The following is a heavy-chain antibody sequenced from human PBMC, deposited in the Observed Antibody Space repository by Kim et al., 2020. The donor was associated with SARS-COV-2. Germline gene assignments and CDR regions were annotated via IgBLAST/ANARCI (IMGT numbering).Heavy chain of an antibody. CDR3: TRDALAPWRGYDLSSDGDYYYGMDV. J-gene: IGHJ6*02. CDR1: GFTFGDYA. D-gene: IGHD5-12*01. V-gene: IGHV3-49*04. Sequence: GGSLRLSCTASGFTFGDYAMSWVRQAPGKGLEWVGFIRSKAYGGTTEYAASVKGRFTISRDDSKSIAYLQMNSLKTEDTAVYYCTRDALAPWRGYDLSSDGDYYYGMDVWGQGTTVTVSS. CDR2: IRSKAYGGTT.